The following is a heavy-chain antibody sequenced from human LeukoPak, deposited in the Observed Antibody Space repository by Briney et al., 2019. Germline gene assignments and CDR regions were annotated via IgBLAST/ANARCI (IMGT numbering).Heavy chain of an antibody. V-gene: IGHV1-18*01. J-gene: IGHJ6*02. Sequence: ASVKVSCKASGYTFTTYGISWVRQAPGQGLEWVGWIYTYNGDINVAQKFQGRVTMTMDTSTSTAYMELRSLRSDDTAVYFCAREGGDCSGGSCYSAHYHYYGMDVWGQGTTVTVSS. D-gene: IGHD2-15*01. CDR2: IYTYNGDI. CDR1: GYTFTTYG. CDR3: AREGGDCSGGSCYSAHYHYYGMDV.